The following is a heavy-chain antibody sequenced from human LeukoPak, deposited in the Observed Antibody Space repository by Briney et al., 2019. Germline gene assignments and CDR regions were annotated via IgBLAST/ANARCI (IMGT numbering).Heavy chain of an antibody. V-gene: IGHV3-64*01. CDR1: GFTFSSYA. J-gene: IGHJ4*02. Sequence: GGSLRLSCAASGFTFSSYAMHWVRQAPGKGLEYVSAISSNGGSTYYANSVKGRFTISRDSSQKTLYLQMGSLSAEDMAVYYCARESKCGGGGCRTDYWGQGTLVTVSS. CDR3: ARESKCGGGGCRTDY. CDR2: ISSNGGST. D-gene: IGHD2-15*01.